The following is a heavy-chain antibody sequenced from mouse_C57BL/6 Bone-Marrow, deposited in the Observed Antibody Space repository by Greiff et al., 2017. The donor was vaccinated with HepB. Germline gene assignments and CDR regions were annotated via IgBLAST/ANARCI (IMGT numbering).Heavy chain of an antibody. V-gene: IGHV1-42*01. CDR1: GYSFTGYY. CDR2: INPSTGGT. J-gene: IGHJ1*03. Sequence: VQLKESGPELVKPGASVKISCKASGYSFTGYYMNWVKQSPEKSLEWIGEINPSTGGTTYNQKFKAKATLTVDKSSSTAYMQLKSLTSEDSAVYYCASSTGGNYVGWYFDVWGTGTTVTVSS. CDR3: ASSTGGNYVGWYFDV. D-gene: IGHD2-1*01.